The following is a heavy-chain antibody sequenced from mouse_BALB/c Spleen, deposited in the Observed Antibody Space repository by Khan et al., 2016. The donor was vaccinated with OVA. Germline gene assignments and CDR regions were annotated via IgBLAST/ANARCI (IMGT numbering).Heavy chain of an antibody. J-gene: IGHJ2*01. CDR3: ARLNYRYDGYFDY. CDR1: GDSITSGY. V-gene: IGHV3-8*02. CDR2: ISSSDST. D-gene: IGHD2-12*01. Sequence: VQLKESGPSLVKPSQTLSLTCSVTGDSITSGYWNWIRKFPGNKLEYMGYISSSDSTFYNPSLKSRISITRDTSKNQYYLQLNSVTTEDTATYYCARLNYRYDGYFDYWGQGTTLTVSS.